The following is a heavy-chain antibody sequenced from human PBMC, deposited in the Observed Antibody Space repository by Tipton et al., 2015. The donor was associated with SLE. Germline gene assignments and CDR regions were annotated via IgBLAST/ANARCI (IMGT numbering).Heavy chain of an antibody. Sequence: AGLVKPSETLSLTCAVYGGSFSGYYWSWIRQPPGKGLEWIGEINHSGSTNYNPSLKSRVTISVDTSKNQFSLKLSSVTAADTAVYYCARVFITMVRGDYGMDVWGQGTTVTVSS. V-gene: IGHV4-34*01. CDR2: INHSGST. CDR3: ARVFITMVRGDYGMDV. J-gene: IGHJ6*02. CDR1: GGSFSGYY. D-gene: IGHD3-10*01.